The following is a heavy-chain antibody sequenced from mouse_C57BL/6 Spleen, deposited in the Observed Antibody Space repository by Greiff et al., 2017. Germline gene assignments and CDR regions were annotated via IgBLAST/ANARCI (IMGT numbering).Heavy chain of an antibody. Sequence: VQLQESGPELVKPGASVKISCKASGYAFSSSWMNWVKQRPGKGLEWIGRIYPGDGDTNYNGKFKGKATLTADKSSSTAYMQLSSLTSEDSAVYFCARRGGFGYYSNYDGDYAMDYWGQGTSVTVSS. CDR3: ARRGGFGYYSNYDGDYAMDY. D-gene: IGHD2-5*01. CDR1: GYAFSSSW. CDR2: IYPGDGDT. V-gene: IGHV1-82*01. J-gene: IGHJ4*01.